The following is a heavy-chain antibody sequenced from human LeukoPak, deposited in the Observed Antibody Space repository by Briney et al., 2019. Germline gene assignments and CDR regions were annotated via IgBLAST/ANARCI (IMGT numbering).Heavy chain of an antibody. V-gene: IGHV3-53*01. CDR1: GFTVSSNY. D-gene: IGHD3-22*01. J-gene: IGHJ4*02. Sequence: GGSLRLSCAASGFTVSSNYMSWVRQAPGKGLEWVSVIYSGGSTYYADSVKGRFTISRDNSKNTLYLQMNSLRAEDTAVYYCARVPHYYDSSGSMFGYWGQGTLVTVSS. CDR3: ARVPHYYDSSGSMFGY. CDR2: IYSGGST.